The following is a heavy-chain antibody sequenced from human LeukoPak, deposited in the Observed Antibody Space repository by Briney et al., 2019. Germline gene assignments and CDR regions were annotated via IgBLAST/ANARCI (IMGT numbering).Heavy chain of an antibody. D-gene: IGHD1-26*01. V-gene: IGHV4-59*08. Sequence: SETLCLTCTVSGGSISSYYWSWIRQPPGWGLEWIGYVYYSGSTNYNSSLKSRVTISVDTSKNQFSLNLRSVTAADTAVYYCARHGGGTYLQYWGQGALVIVSA. CDR1: GGSISSYY. CDR3: ARHGGGTYLQY. J-gene: IGHJ4*02. CDR2: VYYSGST.